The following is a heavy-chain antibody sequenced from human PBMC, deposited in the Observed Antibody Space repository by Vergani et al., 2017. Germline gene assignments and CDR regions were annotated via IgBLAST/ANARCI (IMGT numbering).Heavy chain of an antibody. CDR2: INHSGST. Sequence: QVQLQQWGAGLLKPSETLSLTCAVYGGSFSGYYWSWIRQPPGKGLEWIGEINHSGSTNYNPSLKSRVTISVDTSKNQFSLKLSSVTAADTAVYYCARGRSSLRFGELPFDLFDYWGQGTLVTVSS. D-gene: IGHD3-10*01. J-gene: IGHJ4*02. CDR3: ARGRSSLRFGELPFDLFDY. V-gene: IGHV4-34*01. CDR1: GGSFSGYY.